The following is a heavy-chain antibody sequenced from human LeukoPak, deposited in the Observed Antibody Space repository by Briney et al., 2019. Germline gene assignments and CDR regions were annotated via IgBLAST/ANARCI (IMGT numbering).Heavy chain of an antibody. CDR2: IYSGTI. J-gene: IGHJ4*02. CDR3: ARRAGAYSHPYDY. Sequence: GGSLRLSCTVSGFTVSSNSMSWVRQAPGKGLEWVAFIYSGTIHYSDSVKGRFTISRDNSKNTLYLQMNSLRAEDTAVYYCARRAGAYSHPYDYWGQGTLVTVSS. D-gene: IGHD4/OR15-4a*01. CDR1: GFTVSSNS. V-gene: IGHV3-53*01.